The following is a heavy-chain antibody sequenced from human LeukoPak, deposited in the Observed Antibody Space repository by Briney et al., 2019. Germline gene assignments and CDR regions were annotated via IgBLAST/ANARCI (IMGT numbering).Heavy chain of an antibody. CDR2: ISAYNGNT. J-gene: IGHJ6*03. D-gene: IGHD1-26*01. V-gene: IGHV1-18*01. CDR1: GYTFTSYG. CDR3: ARVNSGSYFPYYYYYYYMDV. Sequence: ASVKVSCKASGYTFTSYGISWVRQAPGQGLEWMGWISAYNGNTNYAQKLRGRVTMTTDTSTSTAYMELRSLRSDDTAVYYCARVNSGSYFPYYYYYYYMDVWGKGTTVTVSS.